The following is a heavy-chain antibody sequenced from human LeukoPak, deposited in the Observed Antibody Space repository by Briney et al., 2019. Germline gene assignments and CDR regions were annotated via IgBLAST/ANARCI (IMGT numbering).Heavy chain of an antibody. J-gene: IGHJ2*01. Sequence: GGSLRLSCAASGFTFSSYGMHWVRQAPGKGLEWVAFIRYDGSNKYYADSVKGRFTISRDNPKNTLYLQMNSLRAEDTAVYYCAKVERYYDSSGYLYWYFDLWGRGTLVTVSS. CDR2: IRYDGSNK. D-gene: IGHD3-22*01. CDR3: AKVERYYDSSGYLYWYFDL. CDR1: GFTFSSYG. V-gene: IGHV3-30*02.